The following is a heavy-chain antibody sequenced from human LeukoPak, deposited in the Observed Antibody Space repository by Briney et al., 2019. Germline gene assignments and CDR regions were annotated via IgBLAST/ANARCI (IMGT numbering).Heavy chain of an antibody. CDR3: ARGGGPTVTTSGGFDY. V-gene: IGHV4-59*01. CDR2: IYYSGST. D-gene: IGHD4-17*01. J-gene: IGHJ4*02. Sequence: SETLSLTCTVSGGFISSYYWSWIRQPPGKGLEWIGYIYYSGSTNYNPSLKSRVTISVDTSKNQFSLKLSSVTAADTAVYYCARGGGPTVTTSGGFDYWGQGTLVTVSS. CDR1: GGFISSYY.